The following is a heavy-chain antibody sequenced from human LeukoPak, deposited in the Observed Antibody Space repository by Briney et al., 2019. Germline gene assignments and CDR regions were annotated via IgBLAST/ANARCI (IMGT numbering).Heavy chain of an antibody. Sequence: KPSETLSLTCAVYGGSFSGYYWSWIRQPPGKGLEWIGEINHSGSTNYNPSLKSRVTISVDTSKNQFSLKLSSVTAADTAVCYCASSVATGVGLDYWGQGTLVTVSS. V-gene: IGHV4-34*01. CDR3: ASSVATGVGLDY. CDR1: GGSFSGYY. D-gene: IGHD5-12*01. CDR2: INHSGST. J-gene: IGHJ4*02.